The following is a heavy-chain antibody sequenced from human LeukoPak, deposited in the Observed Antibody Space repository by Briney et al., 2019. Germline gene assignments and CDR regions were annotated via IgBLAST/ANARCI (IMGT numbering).Heavy chain of an antibody. CDR1: GGSISSYY. CDR3: ARHYYGSGRTNWFDP. J-gene: IGHJ5*02. CDR2: IYYSGST. V-gene: IGHV4-59*08. D-gene: IGHD3-10*01. Sequence: SETLSLTCTVSGGSISSYYWSWLRQPPGKGLEWIGYIYYSGSTNYNPSLKSRVTISVNTSKNQFSLKLSSVTAADTAVYYCARHYYGSGRTNWFDPWGQGTLVTVSS.